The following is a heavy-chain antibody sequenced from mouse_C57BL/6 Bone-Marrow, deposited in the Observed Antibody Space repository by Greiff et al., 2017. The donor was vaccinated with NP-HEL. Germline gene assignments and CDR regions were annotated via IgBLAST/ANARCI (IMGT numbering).Heavy chain of an antibody. CDR3: ARWGGNWKFAY. CDR2: IYPRSGNT. V-gene: IGHV1-81*01. D-gene: IGHD2-1*01. Sequence: QVQLKESGAELARPGASVKLSCKASGYTFTSYGISWVKQRTGQGLEWIGEIYPRSGNTYYNEKFKGKATLTADKSSSTAYMELRSLTSEDSAVYFCARWGGNWKFAYWGQGTLVTVAA. J-gene: IGHJ3*01. CDR1: GYTFTSYG.